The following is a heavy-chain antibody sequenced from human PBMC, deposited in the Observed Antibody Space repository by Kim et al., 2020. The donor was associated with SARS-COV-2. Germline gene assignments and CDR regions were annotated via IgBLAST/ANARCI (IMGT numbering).Heavy chain of an antibody. J-gene: IGHJ4*02. D-gene: IGHD3-22*01. V-gene: IGHV4-59*01. CDR1: GGSISSYY. Sequence: SETLSLTCTVSGGSISSYYWSWIRQPPGKGLEWIGYIFYTGSTNYNPSLKSRVTISVDTSKNQFSLKLGSVTAADTAVYYCARVWGGGWLLNGYFDYWGQGTLVTVSS. CDR3: ARVWGGGWLLNGYFDY. CDR2: IFYTGST.